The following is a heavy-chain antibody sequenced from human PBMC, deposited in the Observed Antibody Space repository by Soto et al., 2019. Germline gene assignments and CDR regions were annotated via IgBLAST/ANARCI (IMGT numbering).Heavy chain of an antibody. CDR3: AKDQLAVAGLNWFDP. V-gene: IGHV3-23*01. J-gene: IGHJ5*02. Sequence: EVQLLESGGGLVQPGGSLRLSCAASGFTFSSYAMSWVRQAPGKWLEWVSVISGSGGSTYYADSLKGRFTISRHNSKNTLYLQMNSLRAEDTAVYYCAKDQLAVAGLNWFDPWGQGTMVTVSS. CDR2: ISGSGGST. CDR1: GFTFSSYA. D-gene: IGHD6-19*01.